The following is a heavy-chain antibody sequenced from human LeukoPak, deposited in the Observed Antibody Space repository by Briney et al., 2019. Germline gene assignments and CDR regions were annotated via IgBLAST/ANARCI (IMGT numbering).Heavy chain of an antibody. CDR1: GFTFSSYD. Sequence: GGSLRLSCAASGFTFSSYDMHWVRQATGRGLEWVSAIGTAGDTYYPGSVKSRFTISRENAKNSLYLQMNSLRAGDTAVYYCARQGPYSNYAYWGQGTLVTVSS. CDR2: IGTAGDT. CDR3: ARQGPYSNYAY. D-gene: IGHD4-11*01. V-gene: IGHV3-13*01. J-gene: IGHJ4*02.